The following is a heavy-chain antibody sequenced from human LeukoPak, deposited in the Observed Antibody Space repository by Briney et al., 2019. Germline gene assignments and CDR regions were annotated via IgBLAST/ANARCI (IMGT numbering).Heavy chain of an antibody. CDR3: AGRNYGSGSHYNY. J-gene: IGHJ4*02. D-gene: IGHD3-10*01. Sequence: GGSLRLSCAATGFTLSNNTMAWVRQAPGKGLGWVSTIISAGSTYYADSVKGRFTFSRDNSKNTLYLQMNSLRAGDTAVYYCAGRNYGSGSHYNYWGQGALVTVSS. CDR2: IISAGST. CDR1: GFTLSNNT. V-gene: IGHV3-23*01.